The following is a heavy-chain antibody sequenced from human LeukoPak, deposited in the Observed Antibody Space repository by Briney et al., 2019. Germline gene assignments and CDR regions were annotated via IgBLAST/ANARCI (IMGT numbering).Heavy chain of an antibody. V-gene: IGHV4-59*01. Sequence: SETLSLTCTVSGVSISSYYWSWVRQPPGKGLEWVGYIYYSGSTNYKPSLKSRVTISVDTSKNQFSLKLSSVTAADTAVYYCARGCSGGSCYPWTLDYWGQGTLVTVSS. CDR1: GVSISSYY. J-gene: IGHJ4*02. D-gene: IGHD2-15*01. CDR2: IYYSGST. CDR3: ARGCSGGSCYPWTLDY.